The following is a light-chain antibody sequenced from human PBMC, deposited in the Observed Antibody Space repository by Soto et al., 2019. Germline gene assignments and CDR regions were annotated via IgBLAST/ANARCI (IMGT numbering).Light chain of an antibody. V-gene: IGLV1-44*01. CDR3: AAWDDSLNGAV. CDR2: TNT. J-gene: IGLJ7*01. CDR1: SSNIGSNT. Sequence: QSVLTQPPSASGTPGQRVTISCSGSSSNIGSNTVNWYQQLPGTAPKLLIETNTQRPSGVTDRFSGSKSGTSASLAISGLQSEDEADYYCAAWDDSLNGAVFGGGTQLTVL.